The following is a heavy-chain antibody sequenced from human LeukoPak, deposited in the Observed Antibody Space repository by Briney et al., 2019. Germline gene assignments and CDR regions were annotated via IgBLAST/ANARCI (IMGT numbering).Heavy chain of an antibody. CDR3: AREKAADGTTYYYYYMDV. CDR1: GGSISSYY. CDR2: IYYSGST. V-gene: IGHV4-59*01. J-gene: IGHJ6*03. Sequence: PSETLPLTCTVSGGSISSYYWSWIRQPPGKGLEWIGYIYYSGSTNYNPSLKSRVTILVDTSKNQFSLKLSSVTAADTAVYYCAREKAADGTTYYYYYMDVWGKGTTVTVSS. D-gene: IGHD6-13*01.